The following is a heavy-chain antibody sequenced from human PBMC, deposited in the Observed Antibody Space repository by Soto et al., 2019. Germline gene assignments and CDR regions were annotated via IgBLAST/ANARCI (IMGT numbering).Heavy chain of an antibody. J-gene: IGHJ6*02. CDR1: GFTFSSYA. CDR2: ISYDGSNK. V-gene: IGHV3-30-3*01. CDR3: ARERGNYGLDGMDV. D-gene: IGHD4-17*01. Sequence: QVQLVESGGGVVQPGRSLRLSCAASGFTFSSYARHWVRQAPGKGLEWVAVISYDGSNKYYADSVKGRFTISRDNSKNTLYLQMNSLRAEDTAVYYCARERGNYGLDGMDVWGQGTTVTVSS.